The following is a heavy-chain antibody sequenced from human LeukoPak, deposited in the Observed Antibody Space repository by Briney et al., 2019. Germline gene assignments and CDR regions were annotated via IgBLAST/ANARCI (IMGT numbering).Heavy chain of an antibody. CDR1: GFTFSNAW. D-gene: IGHD6-6*01. Sequence: GGSLRLSCAAPGFTFSNAWMSWVRQAPGKGLEWVGRIKSKTDGGTTDYAAPVKGRFTISRDDSKNTLYLQMNSLKTEDTAVYYCTTKDQWEGYSSSAPTDYWGQGTLVTVSS. J-gene: IGHJ4*02. CDR3: TTKDQWEGYSSSAPTDY. CDR2: IKSKTDGGTT. V-gene: IGHV3-15*01.